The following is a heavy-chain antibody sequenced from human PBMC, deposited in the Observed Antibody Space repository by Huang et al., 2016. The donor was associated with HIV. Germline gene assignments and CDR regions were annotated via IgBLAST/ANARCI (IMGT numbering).Heavy chain of an antibody. CDR2: IHYRGST. CDR1: GGSISSYY. V-gene: IGHV4-59*01. Sequence: QVQLQESGPGLVKPSETLSLTCTVSGGSISSYYWRWIRQPPGKGLEWIGYIHYRGSTNYNPALKSRVTTAVDTAKNQFFLKLSSVTAADTAVYYCARGGPYSRDYYYYGMDVWGQGTTVTVSS. CDR3: ARGGPYSRDYYYYGMDV. J-gene: IGHJ6*02. D-gene: IGHD6-13*01.